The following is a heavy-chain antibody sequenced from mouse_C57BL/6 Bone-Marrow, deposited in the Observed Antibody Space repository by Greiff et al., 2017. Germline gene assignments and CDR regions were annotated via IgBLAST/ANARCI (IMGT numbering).Heavy chain of an antibody. J-gene: IGHJ2*01. CDR1: GYTFTNYW. D-gene: IGHD1-1*01. Sequence: VQLQQSGAELVRPGTSVKMSCKASGYTFTNYWIGWAKQRPGHGLEWIGDIYPGGGYTNYNEKCKGKATLTADKSSSTAYMQFSSLTSEDSAIYYCARRGHGSSYEYWGQGTTLTVTS. V-gene: IGHV1-63*01. CDR2: IYPGGGYT. CDR3: ARRGHGSSYEY.